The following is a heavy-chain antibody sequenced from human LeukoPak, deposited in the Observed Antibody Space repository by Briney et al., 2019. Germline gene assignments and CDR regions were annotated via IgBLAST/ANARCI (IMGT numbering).Heavy chain of an antibody. J-gene: IGHJ4*02. CDR1: GGSFSGYY. D-gene: IGHD2-15*01. V-gene: IGHV4-34*01. CDR3: ARRAGVRKLAATLQDY. Sequence: SETLSLTCAVYGGSFSGYYWSWLRQPPGKGMEWIGEINHSGSTNYNPSLKSRVTISVDTSKNQFSLKLSSVAAADTAVYYCARRAGVRKLAATLQDYWGQGTLVTVSS. CDR2: INHSGST.